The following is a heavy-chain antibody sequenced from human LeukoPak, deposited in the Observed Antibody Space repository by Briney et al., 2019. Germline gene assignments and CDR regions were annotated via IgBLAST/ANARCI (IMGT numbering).Heavy chain of an antibody. V-gene: IGHV4-34*01. J-gene: IGHJ6*02. D-gene: IGHD3-9*01. CDR2: INHSGST. CDR3: AAEEYYDILTGYYGMDV. CDR1: GGSFSGYY. Sequence: SETLSLTCAVYGGSFSGYYWSWLRQPPGKGLEWIGEINHSGSTNYNPSLKSRVTISVDTSKNQFSLKLSSVTAADTAVYYCAAEEYYDILTGYYGMDVWGQGTTVTVSS.